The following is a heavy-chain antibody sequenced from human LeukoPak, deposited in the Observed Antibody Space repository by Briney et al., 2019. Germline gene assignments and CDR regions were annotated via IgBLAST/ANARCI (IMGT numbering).Heavy chain of an antibody. V-gene: IGHV3-11*01. J-gene: IGHJ5*02. Sequence: GGSLRLSCAASGFTFSDYYMSWIRQAPGKGLEWVSYISSSGSTIYYADSVKGRFTISRDNAKNSLYLQMNSLRAEDTAVYYCARVLLPAWPYCSGGSCYFPPWFDPWGQGTLVTVSS. CDR2: ISSSGSTI. D-gene: IGHD2-15*01. CDR3: ARVLLPAWPYCSGGSCYFPPWFDP. CDR1: GFTFSDYY.